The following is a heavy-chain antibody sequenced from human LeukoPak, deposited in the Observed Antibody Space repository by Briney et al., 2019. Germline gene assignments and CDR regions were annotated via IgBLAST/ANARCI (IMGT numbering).Heavy chain of an antibody. D-gene: IGHD1-1*01. CDR1: GGSISSGNYY. CDR2: IFTSGST. J-gene: IGHJ4*02. CDR3: ARGRKGWYNWNDLNYFDY. V-gene: IGHV4-61*02. Sequence: SETLSLTCTVSGGSISSGNYYWTWIRQPAGKGLEWIGRIFTSGSTNYNPSLKSRVTISVDTSKNQFSLKLSSVTAADTAVYYCARGRKGWYNWNDLNYFDYWGQGTLVTVSS.